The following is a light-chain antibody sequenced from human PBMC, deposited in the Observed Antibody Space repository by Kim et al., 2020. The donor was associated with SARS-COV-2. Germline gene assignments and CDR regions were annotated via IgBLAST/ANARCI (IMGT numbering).Light chain of an antibody. CDR2: GAC. CDR1: QSVGTK. J-gene: IGKJ4*01. CDR3: QQYYYWPLT. Sequence: VSPGERATLSCRASQSVGTKLAWYQQNPGQAPRLLMYGACTRATGIPARFSGSGSGTEFTLTISSLQSEDFAVYYCQQYYYWPLTFGGGTKVDIK. V-gene: IGKV3-15*01.